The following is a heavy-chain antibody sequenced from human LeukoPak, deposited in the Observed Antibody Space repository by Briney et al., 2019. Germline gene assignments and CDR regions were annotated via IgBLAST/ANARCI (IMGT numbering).Heavy chain of an antibody. CDR1: GFTFSSYA. J-gene: IGHJ4*02. CDR2: ISYDGSNK. D-gene: IGHD2-21*02. CDR3: ARGALGGDSIFLYFDY. Sequence: GGSLRLSCAASGFTFSSYAMHWVRQAPGKGLEWVAVISYDGSNKYYADSVKGRFTISRDNSKNTLYLQMNSLRAEDTAVYYCARGALGGDSIFLYFDYWGQGTLVTVSS. V-gene: IGHV3-30-3*01.